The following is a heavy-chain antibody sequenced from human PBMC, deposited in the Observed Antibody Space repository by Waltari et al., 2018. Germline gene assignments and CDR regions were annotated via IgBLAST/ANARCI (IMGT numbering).Heavy chain of an antibody. CDR1: GNGFTIHW. Sequence: EVQLVQPGAAVKKPDESLMISCEGSGNGFTIHWISWVRQMPGKGLEWVGRIDPSDSFRNYGPAFEGHVTISVDQSLRTAYLQWDSLKASDTAIYYCVRHRTTYPLEIDYWGQGTLVTVSS. CDR2: IDPSDSFR. D-gene: IGHD2-2*01. CDR3: VRHRTTYPLEIDY. V-gene: IGHV5-10-1*01. J-gene: IGHJ4*02.